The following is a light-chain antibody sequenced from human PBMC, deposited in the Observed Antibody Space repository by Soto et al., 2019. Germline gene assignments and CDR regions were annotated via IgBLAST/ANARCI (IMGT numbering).Light chain of an antibody. Sequence: EIVLTQSPATLSLSPGERATLSCRASQGVRNYLIWYQQKPGLAPRLLIYDTSTRATGIPARFSGSGSGTDYPLTISSPEPEDFAVYYCQQRSSWPLTFGGGTKVEIK. CDR2: DTS. CDR1: QGVRNY. CDR3: QQRSSWPLT. J-gene: IGKJ4*01. V-gene: IGKV3-11*01.